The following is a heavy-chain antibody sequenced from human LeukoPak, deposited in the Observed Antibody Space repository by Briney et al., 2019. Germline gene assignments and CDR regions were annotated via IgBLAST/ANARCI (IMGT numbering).Heavy chain of an antibody. V-gene: IGHV1-69*06. CDR3: ARDERYDSSGYPFDY. CDR2: IIPIFGTA. D-gene: IGHD3-22*01. J-gene: IGHJ4*02. Sequence: ASVKVSCKASGGTFSSYAISWVRQAPGQGLEWMGGIIPIFGTANYAQKFQGRVTITADKSTSTAYMELSSLRSEDTAVYYCARDERYDSSGYPFDYWGQGPLVTVSS. CDR1: GGTFSSYA.